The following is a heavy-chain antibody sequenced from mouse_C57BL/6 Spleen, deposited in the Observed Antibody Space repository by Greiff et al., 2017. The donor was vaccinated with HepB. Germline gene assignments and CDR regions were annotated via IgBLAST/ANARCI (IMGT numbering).Heavy chain of an antibody. CDR1: GSTFTSYW. J-gene: IGHJ1*03. Sequence: QVQLQQPGAELVMPGASVKLSCKASGSTFTSYWMHWVKQRPGQGLEWIGEIDPSDSYTNYNQKFKGKSTLTVDKSSSTAYMQLSSLTSEDSAVYYCARLSYYGSSPWYFDVWGTGTTVTVSS. CDR2: IDPSDSYT. CDR3: ARLSYYGSSPWYFDV. V-gene: IGHV1-69*01. D-gene: IGHD1-1*01.